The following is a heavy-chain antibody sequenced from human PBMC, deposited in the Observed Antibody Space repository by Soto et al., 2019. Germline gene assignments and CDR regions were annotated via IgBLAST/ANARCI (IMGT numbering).Heavy chain of an antibody. CDR3: TRDVVEMATIGDYYYAMDV. D-gene: IGHD2-21*01. V-gene: IGHV5-51*01. CDR1: GYSFTSYW. J-gene: IGHJ6*02. Sequence: GESLKISCKGSGYSFTSYWIGWVRQMPGKGLEWMGIIYPGDSDTRYSPSFQGQVTISRDDSKSIAYLQMNSLKTEDTAVYYCTRDVVEMATIGDYYYAMDVWGQGTTVTVSS. CDR2: IYPGDSDT.